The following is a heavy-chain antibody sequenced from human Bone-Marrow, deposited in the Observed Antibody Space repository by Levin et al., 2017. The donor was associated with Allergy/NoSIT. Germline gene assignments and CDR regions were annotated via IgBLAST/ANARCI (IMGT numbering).Heavy chain of an antibody. V-gene: IGHV3-23*01. CDR2: LSGPSSVT. CDR1: GFAFSDFA. J-gene: IGHJ4*02. CDR3: AKMRGMEQWFFDY. Sequence: RAGGSLRLSCAASGFAFSDFAMSWVRQAPGKGLEWVSTLSGPSSVTYYADSVKGRFTISRDNSKNTLHLQMNSLRAEDTAIYYCAKMRGMEQWFFDYWGQGTLVTVSS. D-gene: IGHD6-19*01.